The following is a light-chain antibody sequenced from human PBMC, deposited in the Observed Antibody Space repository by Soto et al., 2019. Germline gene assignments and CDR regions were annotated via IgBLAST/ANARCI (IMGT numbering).Light chain of an antibody. CDR1: QSISSW. CDR2: DAS. V-gene: IGKV1-5*01. Sequence: DIQMTQSSSTLPASVGDRVTITCRASQSISSWLAWYQQKPGKAPKLLIYDASSLESGVPSRFSGSGSGTEFTLTISSLQPDDFATYYCQQYNSYWTFGQGTKVEIK. CDR3: QQYNSYWT. J-gene: IGKJ1*01.